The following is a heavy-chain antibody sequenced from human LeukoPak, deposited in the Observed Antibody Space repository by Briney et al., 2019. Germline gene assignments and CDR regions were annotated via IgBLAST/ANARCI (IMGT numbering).Heavy chain of an antibody. CDR2: INSDGSST. J-gene: IGHJ3*02. V-gene: IGHV3-74*01. CDR3: ARDLGWLQLQDAFDI. CDR1: GFTFSSYW. D-gene: IGHD5-24*01. Sequence: GGSLRLSCAASGFTFSSYWMHWVRQAPGKGLVWVSRINSDGSSTSYADSVKGRFTISRDNAKNTLYLQMNSLRAEDTAVYYCARDLGWLQLQDAFDIWGQGTMVTVSS.